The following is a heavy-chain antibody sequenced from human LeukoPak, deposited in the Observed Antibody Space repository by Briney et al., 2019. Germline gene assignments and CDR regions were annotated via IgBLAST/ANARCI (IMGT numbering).Heavy chain of an antibody. CDR3: ASFFWSGFDY. CDR1: GGSTSSYY. J-gene: IGHJ4*02. CDR2: IYYSGST. D-gene: IGHD3-3*01. Sequence: SETLSLTCTVSGGSTSSYYWSWIRQPPGKGLEWIGYIYYSGSTNYNPSLKSRVTISVDTSKNQFSLKLSSVTAADTAVYYCASFFWSGFDYWGQGTLVTVSS. V-gene: IGHV4-59*01.